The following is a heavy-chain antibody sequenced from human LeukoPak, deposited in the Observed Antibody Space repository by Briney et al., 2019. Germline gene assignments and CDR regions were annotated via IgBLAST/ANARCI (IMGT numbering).Heavy chain of an antibody. J-gene: IGHJ4*02. D-gene: IGHD3-10*01. CDR1: GFTFDDYG. Sequence: PGGSLRLPCAASGFTFDDYGMSWVRQAPGKGLEWASGINWNGGSTGYADSVKGRFTISRENAKNSLYLQMNSLRAEDTAVNYCAKEGTVRGPVGYFDYWGQGTLVTVSS. CDR3: AKEGTVRGPVGYFDY. CDR2: INWNGGST. V-gene: IGHV3-20*04.